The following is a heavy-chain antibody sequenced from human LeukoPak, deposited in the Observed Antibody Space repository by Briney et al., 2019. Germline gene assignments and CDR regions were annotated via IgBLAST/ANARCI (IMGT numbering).Heavy chain of an antibody. CDR3: ARHAFFDSTGYYYYFDY. CDR1: GYSISIGYY. Sequence: PSETLSLTCAVSGYSISIGYYWGWTRQPPGKGLEWIGSVYHSGSTYYNPSLKSRVTLSMDTSKNQFSLKLNSATAADTAAYYCARHAFFDSTGYYYYFDYWGQGSLVTVSS. J-gene: IGHJ4*02. CDR2: VYHSGST. V-gene: IGHV4-38-2*01. D-gene: IGHD3-22*01.